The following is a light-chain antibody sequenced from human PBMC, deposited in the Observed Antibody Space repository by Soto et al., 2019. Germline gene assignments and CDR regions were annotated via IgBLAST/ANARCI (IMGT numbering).Light chain of an antibody. CDR3: QTWGTGFSYV. J-gene: IGLJ1*01. CDR1: SGHSSYA. V-gene: IGLV4-69*01. CDR2: LNSDGSH. Sequence: QPVLTQSPSASASLGASVKLTCTLSSGHSSYAIAWHQQQPEKGPRYLMKLNSDGSHSKGDGIPDRFSGSSSGAERYLTISSLQSEDEADYYCQTWGTGFSYVFGTGTKLTVL.